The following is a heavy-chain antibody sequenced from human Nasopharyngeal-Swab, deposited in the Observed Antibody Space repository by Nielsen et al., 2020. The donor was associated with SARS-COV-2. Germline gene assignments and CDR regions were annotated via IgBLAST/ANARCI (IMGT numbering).Heavy chain of an antibody. CDR1: GGSISSYY. J-gene: IGHJ4*02. CDR2: IYYSGST. D-gene: IGHD5-18*01. CDR3: ARGQLWLDY. Sequence: SETLSLTCTVSGGSISSYYWSWIRQPPGKGLEWIGYIYYSGSTNYNPSLESRVTISVDTSKNQFSLKLSSVTAADTAVYYCARGQLWLDYWGQGTLVTVSS. V-gene: IGHV4-59*01.